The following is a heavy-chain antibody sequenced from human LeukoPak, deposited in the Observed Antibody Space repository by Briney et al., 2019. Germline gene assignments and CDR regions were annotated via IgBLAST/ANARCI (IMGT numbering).Heavy chain of an antibody. CDR3: ASSSIAAPHLGY. V-gene: IGHV4-30-2*01. D-gene: IGHD6-6*01. CDR1: GGSISSGGYY. Sequence: PSQTLSLTCTVSGGSISSGGYYWSWIRQPPGKGLEWIGYIYHSGSTYYNPSLKSRVTISVDRSKNQFSLKLSSVTAADTAVYYCASSSIAAPHLGYWGQGTLVTVS. CDR2: IYHSGST. J-gene: IGHJ4*02.